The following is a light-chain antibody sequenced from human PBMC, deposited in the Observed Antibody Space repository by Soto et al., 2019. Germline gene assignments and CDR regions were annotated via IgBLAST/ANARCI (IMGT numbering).Light chain of an antibody. Sequence: QSVLTQPASLSGSPGQSITISCTGTSSDVGAYNYVSWFQQHPGKAPKLMIYEVSNRPSGISSRFSGSKSGNTASLTISGLQAEDDADYYCSSYTSTSTLVFGGGTKLTVL. V-gene: IGLV2-14*01. J-gene: IGLJ2*01. CDR3: SSYTSTSTLV. CDR2: EVS. CDR1: SSDVGAYNY.